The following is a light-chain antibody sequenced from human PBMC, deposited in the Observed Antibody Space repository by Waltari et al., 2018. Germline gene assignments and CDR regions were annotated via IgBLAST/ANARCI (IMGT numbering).Light chain of an antibody. CDR1: PSIGKY. Sequence: DIVLTQFPGTLSLSAGERATLSCRASPSIGKYLAWYQLRPGRAPRLLIYDAYIRAAGIPDRFSGSGSGTDFSLTISRLEPEDFAMYYCQHYVRLPVTFGQGTKVEIK. CDR2: DAY. CDR3: QHYVRLPVT. J-gene: IGKJ1*01. V-gene: IGKV3-20*01.